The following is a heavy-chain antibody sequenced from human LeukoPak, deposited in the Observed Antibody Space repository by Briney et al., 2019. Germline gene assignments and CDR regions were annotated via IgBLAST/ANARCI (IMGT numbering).Heavy chain of an antibody. CDR3: ARYCSGGSCYGGVDY. CDR2: INPNSGGT. CDR1: GYTFTCYY. J-gene: IGHJ4*02. D-gene: IGHD2-15*01. Sequence: ASVKVSCKASGYTFTCYYMHWVRQAPGQGLEWMGRINPNSGGTNYAQKLQGRFTMTRDTSISTAYMELSRLRSDDTAVYSCARYCSGGSCYGGVDYWGQGTLVTVSS. V-gene: IGHV1-2*06.